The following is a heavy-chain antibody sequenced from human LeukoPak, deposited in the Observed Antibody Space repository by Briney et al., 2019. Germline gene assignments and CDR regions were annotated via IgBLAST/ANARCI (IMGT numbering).Heavy chain of an antibody. J-gene: IGHJ4*02. V-gene: IGHV5-10-1*01. Sequence: GESPKISCKGSGYSFTSYWISWVRQMPGKGLEWMGRIDPSDSYTNYSPSFQGHVTISADKSISTAYLQWSSLKASDTAMYYCARHTLAVAGGEADFDYWGQGTLVTVSS. D-gene: IGHD6-19*01. CDR3: ARHTLAVAGGEADFDY. CDR1: GYSFTSYW. CDR2: IDPSDSYT.